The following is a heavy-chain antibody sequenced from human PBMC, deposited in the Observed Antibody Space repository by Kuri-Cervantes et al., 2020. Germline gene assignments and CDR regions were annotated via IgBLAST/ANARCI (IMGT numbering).Heavy chain of an antibody. CDR3: AKDQESSFCSGGSCYLFDY. D-gene: IGHD2-15*01. V-gene: IGHV3-30-3*01. CDR1: GFTFSSYA. CDR2: ISYDGSNK. Sequence: GGSLRLSCAASGFTFSSYAMHWVRQAPGKGLEWVAVISYDGSNKYYADSVKGRFTISRDNSKNTLYLQMNSLRAEDTAVYYCAKDQESSFCSGGSCYLFDYWGQGTLVTVSS. J-gene: IGHJ4*02.